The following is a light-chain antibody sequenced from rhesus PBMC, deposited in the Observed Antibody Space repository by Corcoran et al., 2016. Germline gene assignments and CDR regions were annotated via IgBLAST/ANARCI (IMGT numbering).Light chain of an antibody. CDR3: QQYDNWPWT. J-gene: IGKJ1*01. CDR2: DAY. V-gene: IGKV3-17*01. CDR1: QSVSSR. Sequence: EIVLAQSPATLSLSPGERATLSCRASQSVSSRLDWYLQTPGQPPRLLIYDAYTRVGGIPARFSGSGSGTDFTRTITSLEPEDVGIYYCQQYDNWPWTFGQGTKVDIK.